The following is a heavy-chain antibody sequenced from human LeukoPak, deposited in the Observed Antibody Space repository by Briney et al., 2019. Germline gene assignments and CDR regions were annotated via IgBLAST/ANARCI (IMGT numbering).Heavy chain of an antibody. Sequence: ASVKVSCKASGYTFTSYYMHWVRQAPGQGLEWMGIINPSGGSTSYAQKFQGRVTMTRNTSISTAYMELSSLRSEDTAVYYCARGNPTYCSGGSCYGRADAFDIWGQGTMVTVSS. CDR3: ARGNPTYCSGGSCYGRADAFDI. CDR2: INPSGGST. D-gene: IGHD2-15*01. J-gene: IGHJ3*02. V-gene: IGHV1-46*01. CDR1: GYTFTSYY.